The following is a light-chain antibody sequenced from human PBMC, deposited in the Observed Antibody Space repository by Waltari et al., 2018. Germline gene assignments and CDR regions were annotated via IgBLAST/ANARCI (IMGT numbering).Light chain of an antibody. CDR1: QTVSGSS. CDR2: AAS. CDR3: QQYGSSPYT. Sequence: EIVLTQSPGTLSLSPGERATLSCRASQTVSGSSLAWYQQIPGQPPRLLIFAASDRASGIPERFSGSGSGTDFTLSITRLEPEDFAVYSCQQYGSSPYTFGQGTKLEIK. J-gene: IGKJ2*01. V-gene: IGKV3-20*01.